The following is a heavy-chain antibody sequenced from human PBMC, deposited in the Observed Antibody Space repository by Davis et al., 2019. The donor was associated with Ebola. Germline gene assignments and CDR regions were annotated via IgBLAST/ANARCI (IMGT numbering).Heavy chain of an antibody. V-gene: IGHV3-23*01. D-gene: IGHD4/OR15-4a*01. J-gene: IGHJ4*02. CDR2: ISSGGGAP. Sequence: GESLKISCAASGFTFSTYAMGWVRQAPGKGLEWVSDISSGGGAPYYADSVKGRFTISRDNSKNTLYLQMNSLRAEDTAVYYCAKAGHCANYCSFDSWGQGTLVTVSS. CDR3: AKAGHCANYCSFDS. CDR1: GFTFSTYA.